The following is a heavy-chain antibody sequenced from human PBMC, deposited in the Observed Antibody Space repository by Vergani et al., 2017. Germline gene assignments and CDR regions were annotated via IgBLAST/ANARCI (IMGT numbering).Heavy chain of an antibody. CDR2: IYNSGNG. V-gene: IGHV4-39*01. CDR1: GDSIISRSYY. J-gene: IGHJ2*01. D-gene: IGHD3-16*01. Sequence: QLQLQESGPGLVKASETLSLTCTVSGDSIISRSYYWGWIRQPPGKGLEWIGSIYNSGNGDSSSSLKSRVTISADTSKNQFSLRLMTVTAADTAAYYCASGKYYSXSTSHFLGRYFDRWGRGTLVTVPS. CDR3: ASGKYYSXSTSHFLGRYFDR.